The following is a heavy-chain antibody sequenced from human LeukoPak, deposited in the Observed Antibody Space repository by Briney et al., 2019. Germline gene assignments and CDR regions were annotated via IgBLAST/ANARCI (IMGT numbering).Heavy chain of an antibody. CDR2: IYYSGST. Sequence: SQTLSLTCTVSGGSISSGDYYWSWTRQPPGKGLEWIGYIYYSGSTYYNPSLKSRVTISVDTSKNQFSLKLSSVTAADTAVYYCARGARGDLDFDYWGQGTLVTVSS. CDR1: GGSISSGDYY. D-gene: IGHD4-17*01. J-gene: IGHJ4*02. V-gene: IGHV4-30-4*08. CDR3: ARGARGDLDFDY.